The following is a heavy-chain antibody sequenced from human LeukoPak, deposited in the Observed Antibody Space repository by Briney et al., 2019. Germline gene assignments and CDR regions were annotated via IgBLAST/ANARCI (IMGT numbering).Heavy chain of an antibody. V-gene: IGHV3-23*01. CDR2: ISGSGSST. CDR1: GLTFSTYG. CDR3: AKDRGY. J-gene: IGHJ4*02. Sequence: GGPLRLSCAASGLTFSTYGMTWVRQAPGKGLEWVSGISGSGSSTSYADSVKGRFTISRDNPNNTLYLQMNSLRADDTAVYYCAKDRGYWGQGTLVTVSS.